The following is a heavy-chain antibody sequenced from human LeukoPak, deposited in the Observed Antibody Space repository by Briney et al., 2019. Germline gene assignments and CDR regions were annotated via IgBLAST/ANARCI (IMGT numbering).Heavy chain of an antibody. J-gene: IGHJ4*02. V-gene: IGHV3-74*01. Sequence: PGGSLRLSCAASGFTFNSYQMHWVRQAPGKGLVWVSRINSDGSSTRYVDSVKGRFTISRDNAKNTLYLQMNSLRAEDTAVYYCAINGKVGAMDYWGQGTLVTVSS. D-gene: IGHD1-26*01. CDR2: INSDGSST. CDR3: AINGKVGAMDY. CDR1: GFTFNSYQ.